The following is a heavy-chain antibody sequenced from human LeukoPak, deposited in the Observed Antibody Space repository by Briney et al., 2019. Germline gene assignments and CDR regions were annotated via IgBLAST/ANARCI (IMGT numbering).Heavy chain of an antibody. D-gene: IGHD3-22*01. CDR1: GFTFSSYA. J-gene: IGHJ4*02. Sequence: GGSLRLSCAASGFTFSSYAMHWVRQAPGKGLEWVAVISYDGSNKYYADSVKGRFTISRDNSKNTLYLQMNSLRAEDTAVYYCATPQYYYDSSGSLDYWGQGTLVTVSP. V-gene: IGHV3-30*04. CDR2: ISYDGSNK. CDR3: ATPQYYYDSSGSLDY.